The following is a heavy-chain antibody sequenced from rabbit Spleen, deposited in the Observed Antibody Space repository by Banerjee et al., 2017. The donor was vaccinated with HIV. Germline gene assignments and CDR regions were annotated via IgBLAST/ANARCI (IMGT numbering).Heavy chain of an antibody. V-gene: IGHV1S43*01. D-gene: IGHD4-1*01. Sequence: QSLEESGGDLVKPGASLTLTCKASGIDFSSYWMWWVRQAPGKGLEWIACIHAGDGRTYYASWVNGRFTISSDNAQSTVDLKMTSLTAADTATYFCARAIVPWLGLTRLDLWGPGTLVTVS. CDR3: ARAIVPWLGLTRLDL. CDR1: GIDFSSYW. CDR2: IHAGDGRT. J-gene: IGHJ3*01.